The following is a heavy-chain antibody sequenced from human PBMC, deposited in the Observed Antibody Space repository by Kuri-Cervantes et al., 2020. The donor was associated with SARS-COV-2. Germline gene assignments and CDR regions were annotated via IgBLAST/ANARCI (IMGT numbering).Heavy chain of an antibody. CDR2: IIPIFGTA. D-gene: IGHD1-26*01. Sequence: SVKVSCKASGGTFSSYAISWVRQAPGQGLEWMGGIIPIFGTANYAQKFQGRVTITADESTSTAYMELSSLRDEDTAVYYCATVSLRESGSLAAAFDHWGQGTLVTVSS. V-gene: IGHV1-69*13. CDR1: GGTFSSYA. J-gene: IGHJ4*02. CDR3: ATVSLRESGSLAAAFDH.